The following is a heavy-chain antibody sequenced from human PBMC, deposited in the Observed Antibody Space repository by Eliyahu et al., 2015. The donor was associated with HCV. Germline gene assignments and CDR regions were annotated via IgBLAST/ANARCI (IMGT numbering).Heavy chain of an antibody. J-gene: IGHJ6*02. CDR3: ARAGGIAAPWGYYGMDV. V-gene: IGHV1-2*04. CDR1: GYTFTGYY. D-gene: IGHD6-13*01. Sequence: QVQLVQSGAEVKKPGASVKVSCKASGYTFTGYYMHWVRQAPGQGLEWMGWINPNSGGTNYAQKFQGWVTMTRDTSISTAYMELSRLRSDDTAVYYCARAGGIAAPWGYYGMDVWGQGTTVTVSS. CDR2: INPNSGGT.